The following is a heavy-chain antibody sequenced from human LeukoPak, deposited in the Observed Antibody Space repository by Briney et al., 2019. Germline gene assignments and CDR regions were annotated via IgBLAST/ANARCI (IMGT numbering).Heavy chain of an antibody. V-gene: IGHV3-30*02. D-gene: IGHD1-26*01. CDR2: IRYDGSNK. Sequence: VGSLRLSCAASGFTFSSYGMHWVRQAPGKGLEWVAFIRYDGSNKYYADSVKGRFTISRDNSKNTLYLQMNSLRAEDTAVYYSAGATRHHDAFDIWGQGTMVTVSS. CDR1: GFTFSSYG. CDR3: AGATRHHDAFDI. J-gene: IGHJ3*02.